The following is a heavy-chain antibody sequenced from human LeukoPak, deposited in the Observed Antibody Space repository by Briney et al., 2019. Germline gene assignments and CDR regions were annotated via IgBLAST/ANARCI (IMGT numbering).Heavy chain of an antibody. CDR1: GFTFSSYA. CDR2: ISSNGGST. J-gene: IGHJ4*02. CDR3: ARVTTGYYFDY. V-gene: IGHV3-64*01. Sequence: GGSLRLSCAASGFTFSSYAMHWVRQAPGKGLEYVSAISSNGGSTYYANSVKGRFTISRDNSKNTLYLHMGSLRAEDMAVYYCARVTTGYYFDYWGQGTLVTVSS. D-gene: IGHD4-17*01.